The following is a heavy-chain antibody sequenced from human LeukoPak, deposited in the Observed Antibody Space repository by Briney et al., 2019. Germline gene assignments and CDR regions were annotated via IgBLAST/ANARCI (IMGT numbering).Heavy chain of an antibody. Sequence: SETLSLTCTVSVGSISSSSYYWGWIRQPPGKGLEWIGSIYYSGSTYYNPSLKSRVTISVDTSKNQFSLKLSSVTAADTAVYYCARVEVVGAPDAFDIWGQGTMVTVSS. V-gene: IGHV4-39*01. CDR1: VGSISSSSYY. D-gene: IGHD1-26*01. CDR3: ARVEVVGAPDAFDI. CDR2: IYYSGST. J-gene: IGHJ3*02.